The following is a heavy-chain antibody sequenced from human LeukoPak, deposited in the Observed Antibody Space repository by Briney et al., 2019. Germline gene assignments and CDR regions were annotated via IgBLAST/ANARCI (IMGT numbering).Heavy chain of an antibody. Sequence: PGGSLRLSCAASGFTFSSYAMHWVRQAPGKGLEWVAIISYDGSNKYYADSVKGRFTISRDNSKNTLYLQVNSLRAEDTAVYYCARQSGRYFDYWGQGTLVTVSS. CDR2: ISYDGSNK. CDR3: ARQSGRYFDY. V-gene: IGHV3-30*04. J-gene: IGHJ4*02. CDR1: GFTFSSYA.